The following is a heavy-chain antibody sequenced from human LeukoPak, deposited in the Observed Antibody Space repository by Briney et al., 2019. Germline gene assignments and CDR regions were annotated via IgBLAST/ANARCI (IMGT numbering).Heavy chain of an antibody. CDR2: INPNSGGT. D-gene: IGHD3-22*01. Sequence: ASVKVSCKASGYTFTGYYMHWVRQAPGQGLEWMGWINPNSGGTNYAQKFQGRVTMTRDTSISTAYMELSRLRSDDTAVYYRARVLRDSTGYYYYDYFDYWGQGTLVTVSS. J-gene: IGHJ4*02. CDR3: ARVLRDSTGYYYYDYFDY. V-gene: IGHV1-2*02. CDR1: GYTFTGYY.